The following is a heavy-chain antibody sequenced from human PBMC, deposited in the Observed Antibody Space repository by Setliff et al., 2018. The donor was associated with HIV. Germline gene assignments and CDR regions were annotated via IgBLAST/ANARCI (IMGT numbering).Heavy chain of an antibody. CDR2: IIPSGGDT. Sequence: ASVKVSCKASGYPFITGYIHWVRQAPGQGLEWMGRIIPSGGDTIYAQKFQVRDTSTSTAYMELSSLRSEDTAVYYCARDYYYYGSGSFGLDYWGQGTPVTVSS. CDR1: GYPFITGY. J-gene: IGHJ4*02. V-gene: IGHV1-46*01. D-gene: IGHD3-10*01. CDR3: ARDYYYYGSGSFGLDY.